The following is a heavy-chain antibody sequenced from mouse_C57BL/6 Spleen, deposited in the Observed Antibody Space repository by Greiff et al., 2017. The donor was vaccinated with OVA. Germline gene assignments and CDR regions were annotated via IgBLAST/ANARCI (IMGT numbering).Heavy chain of an antibody. V-gene: IGHV5-17*01. D-gene: IGHD2-2*01. CDR1: GFTFSDYG. CDR2: ISSGSSTI. CDR3: ARPGYGYDDPWFAY. J-gene: IGHJ3*01. Sequence: DVKLVESGGGLVKPGGSLKLSCAASGFTFSDYGMHWVRQAPEKGLEWVAYISSGSSTIYYAETEKGRFTISRDNAKKTLFLQMTSLRSEDTAMYYCARPGYGYDDPWFAYWGQGTLVTVSA.